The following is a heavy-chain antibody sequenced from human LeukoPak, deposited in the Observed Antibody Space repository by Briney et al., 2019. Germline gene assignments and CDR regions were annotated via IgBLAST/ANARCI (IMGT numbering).Heavy chain of an antibody. CDR2: ISAYNGNT. CDR3: ARDWIVITMIVAGAFDI. V-gene: IGHV1-18*01. CDR1: GYTFTSYG. D-gene: IGHD3-22*01. Sequence: ASVKVSCKASGYTFTSYGISWVRQAPGQGLEWMGWISAYNGNTNYAQKLQGRVTMTTDTSTSTAYMELRSLRSDDTAVYYCARDWIVITMIVAGAFDIWAKGQWSPSLQ. J-gene: IGHJ3*02.